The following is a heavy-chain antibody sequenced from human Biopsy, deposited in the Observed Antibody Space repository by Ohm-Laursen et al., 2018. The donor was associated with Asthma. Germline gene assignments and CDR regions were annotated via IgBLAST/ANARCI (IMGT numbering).Heavy chain of an antibody. Sequence: ASVKVSCNVSGYTFIGCHIHWMRQAPGQGLEWMGRINPNSGGTNYAQKFQGRVTMTRDTSISTAYMEVSRLRSDDTAVYYCARGQKSAGDRWFDPWGQGTLVTVSS. CDR1: GYTFIGCH. V-gene: IGHV1-2*06. J-gene: IGHJ5*02. CDR3: ARGQKSAGDRWFDP. CDR2: INPNSGGT. D-gene: IGHD6-13*01.